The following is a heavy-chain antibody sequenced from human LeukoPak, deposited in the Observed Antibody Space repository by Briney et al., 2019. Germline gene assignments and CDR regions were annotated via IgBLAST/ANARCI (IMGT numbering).Heavy chain of an antibody. CDR2: MSSSGTKI. CDR3: ARGGWETYFDY. D-gene: IGHD1-26*01. V-gene: IGHV3-11*04. Sequence: SGGSLRLSCAASGFTLSDYYMSWIRQAPGRGLEWVSYMSSSGTKIYYTGSVKGRFTISRDIDKKSVYLQMNSLRAEDTAVYYCARGGWETYFDYWGLGTLVTVSS. CDR1: GFTLSDYY. J-gene: IGHJ4*02.